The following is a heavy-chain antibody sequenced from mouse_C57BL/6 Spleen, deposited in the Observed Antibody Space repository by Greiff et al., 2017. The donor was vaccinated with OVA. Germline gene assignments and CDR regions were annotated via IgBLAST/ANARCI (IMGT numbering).Heavy chain of an antibody. CDR2: IDPENGDT. Sequence: VQLQQSGAELVRPGASVKLSCTASGFNIKDDYMHWVKQRPEQGLEWIGWIDPENGDTEYASKFQGKATITADTSSNTAYLQLSSLTSEDTAVYYCTLIYYDYDGGYFDVWGTGTTVTVSS. CDR1: GFNIKDDY. D-gene: IGHD2-4*01. CDR3: TLIYYDYDGGYFDV. J-gene: IGHJ1*03. V-gene: IGHV14-4*01.